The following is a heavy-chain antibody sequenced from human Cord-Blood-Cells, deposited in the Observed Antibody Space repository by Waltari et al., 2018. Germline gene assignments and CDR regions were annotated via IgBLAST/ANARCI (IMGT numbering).Heavy chain of an antibody. V-gene: IGHV1-2*02. Sequence: QVQLVQSGAEVKKPGASVKVSCKASGYTFTGYYMHWVRQAPGQGLEWMGWINPNSGGTNYAQKVPGRVTMTRDTSISTAYSELGRVGAYETAVYYCARDRGYDFWSGYSDGWAASDIWGQGTMVTVSS. J-gene: IGHJ3*02. CDR2: INPNSGGT. CDR3: ARDRGYDFWSGYSDGWAASDI. CDR1: GYTFTGYY. D-gene: IGHD3-3*01.